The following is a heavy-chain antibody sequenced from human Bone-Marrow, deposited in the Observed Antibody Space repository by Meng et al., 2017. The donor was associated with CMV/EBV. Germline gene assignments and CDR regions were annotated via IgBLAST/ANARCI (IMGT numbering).Heavy chain of an antibody. CDR2: ISSSSSYI. V-gene: IGHV3-21*04. CDR3: ARAQAPGYCSSTSCLPHYYYYYGMDV. Sequence: GESLKISCAASGFTFSSYSMNWVRQAPGKGLEWVSSISSSSSYIYYADSVKGRFTISRDNAKNSLYLQMNSLRAEDTAVYYCARAQAPGYCSSTSCLPHYYYYYGMDVWGQGTTVTVSS. J-gene: IGHJ6*01. D-gene: IGHD2-2*01. CDR1: GFTFSSYS.